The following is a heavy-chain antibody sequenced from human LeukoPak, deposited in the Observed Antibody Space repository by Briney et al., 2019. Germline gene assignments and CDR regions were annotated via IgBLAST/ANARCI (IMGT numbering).Heavy chain of an antibody. J-gene: IGHJ4*02. Sequence: SETLSLTCAVSGYSIRSGYHWGWIRQPPGKGLEWMGIIYHSGNTLYNPSLKSRVTISVDTSKNQFFLNLTSVAAADTAVYYCARVDYGDDSPFDSWGQGTLVTVSS. CDR2: IYHSGNT. V-gene: IGHV4-38-2*01. D-gene: IGHD4-17*01. CDR3: ARVDYGDDSPFDS. CDR1: GYSIRSGYH.